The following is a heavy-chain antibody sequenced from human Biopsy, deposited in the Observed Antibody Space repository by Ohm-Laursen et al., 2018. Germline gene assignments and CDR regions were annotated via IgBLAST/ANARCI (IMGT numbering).Heavy chain of an antibody. J-gene: IGHJ4*02. CDR3: ARGRRTSGWPYFAN. V-gene: IGHV4-61*01. D-gene: IGHD6-19*01. CDR2: IYSGGNT. Sequence: SDTLSLTCTVSGDSLSSGPDNWSWIRQPPGQGLEYIGFIYSGGNTNYNPSLQNRVTMSVDTSKNQFSLKLSSVIAAGTAVYYCARGRRTSGWPYFANWGQGTLVIVSS. CDR1: GDSLSSGPDN.